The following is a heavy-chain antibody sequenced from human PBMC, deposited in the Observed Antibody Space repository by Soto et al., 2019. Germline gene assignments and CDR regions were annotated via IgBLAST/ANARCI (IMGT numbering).Heavy chain of an antibody. Sequence: SETPSLTCAVYGGSFRNYYWSWIRQPPGKGLEWIGEITDSGSTNYNPSLKSRVTISADTSKNQFSVKLSSVTAADTAVYYCASINSNYPSFKNIDLWGRGTLVTVSS. CDR2: ITDSGST. CDR1: GGSFRNYY. CDR3: ASINSNYPSFKNIDL. V-gene: IGHV4-34*01. J-gene: IGHJ2*01. D-gene: IGHD4-4*01.